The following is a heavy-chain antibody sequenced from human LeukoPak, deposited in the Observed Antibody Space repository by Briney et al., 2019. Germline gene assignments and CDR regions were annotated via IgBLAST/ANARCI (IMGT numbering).Heavy chain of an antibody. V-gene: IGHV4-39*01. CDR1: GGSISSSSYY. J-gene: IGHJ4*02. CDR2: IYYSGST. Sequence: PSETLSLTRTVSGGSISSSSYYWGWIRQPPGKGLGWIGSIYYSGSTYYNPSLKSRVTISVDTSKNQFSLKLSSVTAADTAVYYCARHIPPLTPRATGLDCWGQGTLVTVSS. D-gene: IGHD2-2*02. CDR3: ARHIPPLTPRATGLDC.